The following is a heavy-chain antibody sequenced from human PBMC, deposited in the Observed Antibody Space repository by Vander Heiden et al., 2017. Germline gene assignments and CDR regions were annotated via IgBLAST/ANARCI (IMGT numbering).Heavy chain of an antibody. V-gene: IGHV3-15*07. CDR3: TTAAYYDSSGPYDY. D-gene: IGHD3-22*01. Sequence: EVQLVESGGGLVKPGGSLRLSCAASGFTFSNPWMTWVRQAPGKGLEWVGGIKSKTDGGTTDYAAPVKGRFTISRDDSKNTLYLQMNSLKTEDTAVYYCTTAAYYDSSGPYDYWGQGTLVTVSS. CDR2: IKSKTDGGTT. J-gene: IGHJ4*02. CDR1: GFTFSNPW.